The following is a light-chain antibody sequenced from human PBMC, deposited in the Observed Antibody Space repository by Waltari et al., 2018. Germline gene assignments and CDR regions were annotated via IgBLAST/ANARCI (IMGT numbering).Light chain of an antibody. CDR3: SSYTSSSTS. CDR1: SSDVGGYNY. J-gene: IGLJ2*01. V-gene: IGLV2-14*01. CDR2: DVS. Sequence: QSALTQPASVSGSPGQSITISCPGTSSDVGGYNYVSWYQQHQGKAPKPMIYDVSKRPSGVSNRFSGSKSGNTASLTISGLQAEDEADYYCSSYTSSSTSFGGGTKLTVL.